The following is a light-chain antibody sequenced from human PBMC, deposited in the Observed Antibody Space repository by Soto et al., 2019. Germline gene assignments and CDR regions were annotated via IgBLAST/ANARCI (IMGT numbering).Light chain of an antibody. CDR2: ATS. V-gene: IGKV3-20*01. CDR3: QQYGGSPPAYT. CDR1: QSVDRNY. J-gene: IGKJ2*01. Sequence: EVVLTQSPGPLSLSPGERATLSCRASQSVDRNYLSWFQHKRGQPPRVLVFATSSRAAGNPVRFSGSGSGTNFTLTITRVEPEDFGVYYCQQYGGSPPAYTFGLGTKLEI.